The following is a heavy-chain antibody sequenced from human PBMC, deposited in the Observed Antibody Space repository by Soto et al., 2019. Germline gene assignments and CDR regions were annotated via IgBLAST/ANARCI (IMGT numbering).Heavy chain of an antibody. V-gene: IGHV1-18*01. Sequence: GASVKVSCKASGGTFSNYVVNWVRQAPGEGLEWMGWISAYNGNTNYAQKLQGRVTMTTDTSTSTAYMELRSLRSDDTAVYYCARDFRAPEDEYYYYYYGMDVWGQGTTVTVSS. CDR3: ARDFRAPEDEYYYYYYGMDV. J-gene: IGHJ6*02. D-gene: IGHD2-15*01. CDR2: ISAYNGNT. CDR1: GGTFSNYV.